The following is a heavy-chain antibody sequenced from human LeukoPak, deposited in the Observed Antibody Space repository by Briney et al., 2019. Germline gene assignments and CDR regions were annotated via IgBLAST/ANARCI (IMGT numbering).Heavy chain of an antibody. V-gene: IGHV3-33*06. D-gene: IGHD3-10*01. CDR1: GFTFSSYG. CDR3: AKDRVSYYYGSADMDV. J-gene: IGHJ6*04. Sequence: PGRSLRLSCAASGFTFSSYGMHWVRQAPGKGLEWAAVIWYDGSNKYYADSVKGRFTISRDNSKNTLYLQMNSLRAEDTAVYYCAKDRVSYYYGSADMDVWGRGTTVTVSS. CDR2: IWYDGSNK.